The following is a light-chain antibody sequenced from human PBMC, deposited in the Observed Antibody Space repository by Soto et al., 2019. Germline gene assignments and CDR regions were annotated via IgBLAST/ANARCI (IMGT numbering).Light chain of an antibody. CDR2: RTN. J-gene: IGLJ1*01. CDR3: VLYLDSDYYV. V-gene: IGLV8-61*01. Sequence: QTVVTQEPSFSVSPGGTDTLTCGLSSGSVSSSSYPSWYQQTPGQAPRTLIYRTNTRSSGVPDRFSGSILGNKAALTITGAQADDESDYYCVLYLDSDYYVFGTGTKVTVL. CDR1: SGSVSSSSY.